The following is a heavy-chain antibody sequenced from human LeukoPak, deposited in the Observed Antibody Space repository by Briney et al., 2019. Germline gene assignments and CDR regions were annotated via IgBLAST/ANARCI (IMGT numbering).Heavy chain of an antibody. CDR3: ARDLSGDYYDSSGL. D-gene: IGHD3-22*01. CDR2: IKSKTDGGTT. CDR1: GFTFSNAW. Sequence: GGSLRLSCAASGFTFSNAWMSWVRQAPGKGLEWVGRIKSKTDGGTTDYAAPVKGRFTISRDDSKNTLYLQMNSLKTEDTAVYYCARDLSGDYYDSSGLWGQGTLVTVSS. J-gene: IGHJ4*02. V-gene: IGHV3-15*01.